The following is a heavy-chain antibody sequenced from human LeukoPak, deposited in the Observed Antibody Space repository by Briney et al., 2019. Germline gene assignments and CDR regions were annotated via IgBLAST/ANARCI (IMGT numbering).Heavy chain of an antibody. CDR3: AKRGSYFGGFDY. V-gene: IGHV3-23*01. J-gene: IGHJ4*02. D-gene: IGHD3-10*01. Sequence: GGSLRLSCAASGFAFSNFDMSWVRQAPGKGLEGVSAISGSGESTFYAESVKGRFTISRDNSKNTLYLQMNGLRGEDTAIYYCAKRGSYFGGFDYWGQGTLLTVPS. CDR1: GFAFSNFD. CDR2: ISGSGEST.